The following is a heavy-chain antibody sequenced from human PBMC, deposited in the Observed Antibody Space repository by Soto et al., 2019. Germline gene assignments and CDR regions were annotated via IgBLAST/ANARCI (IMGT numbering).Heavy chain of an antibody. CDR1: GYSISSGYY. V-gene: IGHV4-38-2*01. CDR2: IYHSGST. CDR3: ARWDYYYGMDV. J-gene: IGHJ6*02. Sequence: LSLTCAVSGYSISSGYYWGWIRQPPGKGLEWIGSIYHSGSTYYNPSLKSRVTISVDTSKNQFSLKLSSVTAADTAVYYCARWDYYYGMDVWGQGTTVTVSS.